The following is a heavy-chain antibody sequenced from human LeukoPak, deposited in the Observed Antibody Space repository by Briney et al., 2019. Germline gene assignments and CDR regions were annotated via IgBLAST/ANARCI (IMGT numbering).Heavy chain of an antibody. V-gene: IGHV4-39*07. CDR2: IYYSGST. J-gene: IGHJ5*02. Sequence: SETLSLTCTVSGGSISSSSYYWGWIRQPPGKGLEWIGSIYYSGSTYYNPSLKSRVTISVDTSKNQFSLKLSSVTAADTAVYYCARDLWFGELSLFDPWGQGTLVTVSS. D-gene: IGHD3-10*01. CDR1: GGSISSSSYY. CDR3: ARDLWFGELSLFDP.